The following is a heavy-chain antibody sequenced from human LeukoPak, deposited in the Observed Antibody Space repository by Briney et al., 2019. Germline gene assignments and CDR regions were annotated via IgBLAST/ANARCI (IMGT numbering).Heavy chain of an antibody. CDR2: IHPNTGGA. V-gene: IGHV1-2*02. CDR3: ALQTMVRGENCFDP. Sequence: VASVKVCCKASGYTFIDYYIHWVRQAPGQGLEWMAWIHPNTGGAVYAEEFQGRGATTRQTSISTVYMELRSLRSDDTAVYYCALQTMVRGENCFDPWGQGTLVTVSS. CDR1: GYTFIDYY. D-gene: IGHD3-10*01. J-gene: IGHJ5*02.